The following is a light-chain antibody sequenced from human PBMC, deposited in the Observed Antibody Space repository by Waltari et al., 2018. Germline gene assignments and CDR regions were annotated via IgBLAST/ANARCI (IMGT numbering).Light chain of an antibody. CDR1: ALPKQY. Sequence: SHELTQPPSVSVSPGQTATIRCSRDALPKQYGYWYQQKPGQRPLLLIYKDTERPSGIPERFSGFSSGTTVTLTISGVQAEDEADYYCQSADNSGTYWEFGGGTKLTVL. CDR3: QSADNSGTYWE. CDR2: KDT. V-gene: IGLV3-25*03. J-gene: IGLJ3*02.